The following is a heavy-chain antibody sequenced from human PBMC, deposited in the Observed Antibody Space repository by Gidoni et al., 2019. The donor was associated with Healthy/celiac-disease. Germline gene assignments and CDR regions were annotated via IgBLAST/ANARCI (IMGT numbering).Heavy chain of an antibody. CDR1: GFTCSSYW. CDR3: ARAPRYCSSTSCYPHYYYYMDV. J-gene: IGHJ6*03. D-gene: IGHD2-2*01. Sequence: EVQLVESGGGLVQPGGSLSLSCAASGFTCSSYWMSWVRQAPGKGRGWVANIKQDGSEKYYVDSVKGRFTISRDNAKNYLYLQMNSLRAEDTAVYYCARAPRYCSSTSCYPHYYYYMDVWGKGTTVTVSS. CDR2: IKQDGSEK. V-gene: IGHV3-7*01.